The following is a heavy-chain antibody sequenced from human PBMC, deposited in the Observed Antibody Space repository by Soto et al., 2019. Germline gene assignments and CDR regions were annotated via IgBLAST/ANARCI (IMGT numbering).Heavy chain of an antibody. CDR2: IYWNDDK. CDR1: GFSLSTSGVG. V-gene: IGHV2-5*01. D-gene: IGHD1-26*01. CDR3: AHRRAEWEPQAPYYYYYYGMDV. Sequence: QITLKESGPTLVKPTQTLTLTCTFSGFSLSTSGVGVGWIRQPPGKALEWLALIYWNDDKRYSPSLKSRLTITKDTSKNQVVLTMINMDPVDTATYYCAHRRAEWEPQAPYYYYYYGMDVWGQGTTVTVSS. J-gene: IGHJ6*02.